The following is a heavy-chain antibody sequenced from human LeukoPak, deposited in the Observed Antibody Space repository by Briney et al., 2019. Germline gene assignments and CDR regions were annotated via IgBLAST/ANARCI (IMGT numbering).Heavy chain of an antibody. D-gene: IGHD2-2*02. CDR3: ARGVLPGVIHWSLDY. Sequence: GGSLRLSCEASGFTFSNFYMSWVRQAPGKGLEWVANIKPDGSEKECVDSVKGRFTISRDNARNSLYLQMDSLRAEDTAVYYCARGVLPGVIHWSLDYWGQGALVTVSS. CDR2: IKPDGSEK. V-gene: IGHV3-7*01. J-gene: IGHJ4*02. CDR1: GFTFSNFY.